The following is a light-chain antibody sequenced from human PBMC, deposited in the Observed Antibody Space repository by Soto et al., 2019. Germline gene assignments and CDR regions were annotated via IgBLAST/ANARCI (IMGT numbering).Light chain of an antibody. Sequence: EIVLTQSPATVSLSPGERATLSCRTSQSVSSYLAWYQQKPGQAPRLLIYDASNRATGIPARFSGSGSGTDFTLTISSLEPEDFVVYYCQQRSNFPLTVGGGTKVEIK. CDR1: QSVSSY. CDR2: DAS. J-gene: IGKJ4*01. V-gene: IGKV3-11*01. CDR3: QQRSNFPLT.